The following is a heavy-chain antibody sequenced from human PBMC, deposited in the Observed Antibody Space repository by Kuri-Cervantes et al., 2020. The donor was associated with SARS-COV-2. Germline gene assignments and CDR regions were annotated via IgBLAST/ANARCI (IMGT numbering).Heavy chain of an antibody. V-gene: IGHV3-48*03. Sequence: GGSLRLSCAASGFTFSSYEMNWVRQAPGKGLEWVSYISSSGSTIYYADSVKGRFTISRDNAKNSLYLQMNSLRAEDTAVYYCARDLYSSSWFYYYYYGMDVWGQGTTVTVSS. CDR3: ARDLYSSSWFYYYYYGMDV. D-gene: IGHD6-13*01. CDR1: GFTFSSYE. CDR2: ISSSGSTI. J-gene: IGHJ6*02.